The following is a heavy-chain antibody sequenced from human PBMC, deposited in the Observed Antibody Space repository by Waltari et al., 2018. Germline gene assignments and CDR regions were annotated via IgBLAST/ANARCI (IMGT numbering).Heavy chain of an antibody. V-gene: IGHV7-4-1*02. D-gene: IGHD3-10*01. CDR2: VNTNTGIP. CDR3: ARSLGFGGPESGD. CDR1: GDTFTSFS. J-gene: IGHJ4*02. Sequence: QVQLVQSGSELKNPGASVKLSCKASGDTFTSFSMTWGRQGPGQQLEWMGWVNTNTGIPTYAQGFAGRFVFSLDTSVTTAYLEINNLKTEDTALYYCARSLGFGGPESGDWGQGTLVTVSS.